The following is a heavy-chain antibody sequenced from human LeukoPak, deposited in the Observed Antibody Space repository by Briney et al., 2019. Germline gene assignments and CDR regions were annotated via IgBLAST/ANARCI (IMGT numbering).Heavy chain of an antibody. CDR2: VFGGGNT. CDR1: GGSISSDH. CDR3: ARVMPGRGKLDY. J-gene: IGHJ4*02. Sequence: SETLSLTCTVSGGSISSDHWNWIRQPAGKGLEWIGRVFGGGNTNYNPSLQSRVSMSVDTSKNQFSLNLNSVTAADTAVYYCARVMPGRGKLDYWGQGILVTVSS. D-gene: IGHD2-2*01. V-gene: IGHV4-4*07.